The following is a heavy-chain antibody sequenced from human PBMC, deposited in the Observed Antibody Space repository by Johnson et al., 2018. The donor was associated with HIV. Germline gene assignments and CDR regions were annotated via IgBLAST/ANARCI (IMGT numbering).Heavy chain of an antibody. CDR1: GFNFNGFG. J-gene: IGHJ3*02. CDR3: AKSRGGYSYGYDAFDI. Sequence: QVQLVESGGGVVQPGGSLRLSCAASGFNFNGFGMHWVRQAPGKGLEWVAFLRYDGTNKNYGDSVNGRFTISRDNSKNTLFLQMNSLRTEDTALYYCAKSRGGYSYGYDAFDIWGQGTMVTVSS. D-gene: IGHD5-18*01. V-gene: IGHV3-30*02. CDR2: LRYDGTNK.